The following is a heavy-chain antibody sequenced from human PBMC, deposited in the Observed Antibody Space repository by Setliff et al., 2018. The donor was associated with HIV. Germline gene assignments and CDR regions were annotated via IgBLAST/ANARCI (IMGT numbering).Heavy chain of an antibody. CDR3: ARDSMGGPKYYDFWITSYYYYGMDV. J-gene: IGHJ6*02. Sequence: GGSLRLSCAVSGFTFDDYGMSWVRQAPGKGLEWVSGIGWNGGTTGYADSVKGRFTISRDNAKKSLFLQMNSLRAEDTAVYYCARDSMGGPKYYDFWITSYYYYGMDVWGQGTTVTVSS. CDR1: GFTFDDYG. V-gene: IGHV3-20*04. CDR2: IGWNGGTT. D-gene: IGHD3-3*01.